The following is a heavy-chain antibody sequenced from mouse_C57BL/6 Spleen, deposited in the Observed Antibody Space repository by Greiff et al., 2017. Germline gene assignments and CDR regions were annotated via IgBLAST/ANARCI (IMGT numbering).Heavy chain of an antibody. Sequence: QVQLQQSGAELVKPGASVKLSCKASGYTFTSYWMHWVKQRPGRGLEWIGRLDPNSGGPKYNEKFKSKATLTVDKPSSTAYMQLSSLTSEDSAVYYCARGYYGYSWFAYWGQGTLVTVSA. CDR2: LDPNSGGP. CDR3: ARGYYGYSWFAY. CDR1: GYTFTSYW. J-gene: IGHJ3*01. V-gene: IGHV1-72*01. D-gene: IGHD2-2*01.